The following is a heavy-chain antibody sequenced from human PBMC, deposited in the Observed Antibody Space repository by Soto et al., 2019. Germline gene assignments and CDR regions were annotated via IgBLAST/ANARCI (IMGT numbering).Heavy chain of an antibody. J-gene: IGHJ4*02. CDR2: IYYSGST. CDR1: GGSISSGGYY. CDR3: ARGCSSGWYRFDY. V-gene: IGHV4-31*03. D-gene: IGHD6-19*01. Sequence: SETLSLTCTVSGGSISSGGYYWSWIRQHPGKGLEWIGYIYYSGSTYYNPSLKSRVTISVDTSKNQFSLKLSSVTAADTAVYYCARGCSSGWYRFDYWGQGTLVTVSS.